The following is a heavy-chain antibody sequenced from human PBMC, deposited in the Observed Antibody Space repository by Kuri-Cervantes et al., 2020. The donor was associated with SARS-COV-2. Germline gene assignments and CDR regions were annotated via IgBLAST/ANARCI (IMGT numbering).Heavy chain of an antibody. CDR1: GGSISSYY. CDR2: IYYSGST. Sequence: GSLRLSCTVSGGSISSYYWSWIRQPPGKGLEWIGYIYYSGSTNYNPSLKSRVTISVDTSKNQFSLKLSSVTAADTAVYYCARHRKYSSGRTGAFDIWGQGTMVTVSS. D-gene: IGHD6-19*01. V-gene: IGHV4-59*08. CDR3: ARHRKYSSGRTGAFDI. J-gene: IGHJ3*02.